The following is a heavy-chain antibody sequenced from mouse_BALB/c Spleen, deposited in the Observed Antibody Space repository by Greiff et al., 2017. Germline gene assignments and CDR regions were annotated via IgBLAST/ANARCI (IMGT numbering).Heavy chain of an antibody. J-gene: IGHJ4*01. CDR3: ARHRNYVGAMDY. V-gene: IGHV5-12-2*01. D-gene: IGHD2-5*01. Sequence: EVMLVESGGGLVQPGGSLKLSCAASGFTFSSYTMSWVRQTPEKRLEWVAYISNGGGSTYYPDTVKGRFTISRDNAKNTLYLQMSSLKSEDTAMYYCARHRNYVGAMDYWGQGTSVTVSS. CDR1: GFTFSSYT. CDR2: ISNGGGST.